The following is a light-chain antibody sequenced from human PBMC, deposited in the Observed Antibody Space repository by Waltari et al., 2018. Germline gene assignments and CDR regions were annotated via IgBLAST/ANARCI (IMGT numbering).Light chain of an antibody. CDR2: WAS. CDR1: QSLLYSSNNRNY. V-gene: IGKV4-1*01. Sequence: DIVMPQSPDSLAVSLGERATINCRSSQSLLYSSNNRNYLAWYQQKPGQPPNLIIYWASTRESGVPDRVSGSGSGTDFTLTISSLQAEDVAVYYCQQYYGTPLTFGGGTKVEIK. J-gene: IGKJ4*01. CDR3: QQYYGTPLT.